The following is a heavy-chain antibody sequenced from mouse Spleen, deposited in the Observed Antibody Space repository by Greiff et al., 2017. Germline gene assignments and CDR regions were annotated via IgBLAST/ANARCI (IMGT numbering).Heavy chain of an antibody. D-gene: IGHD1-1*01. Sequence: QVQLKESGPELVKPGASVKISCKASGYAFSSSWMNWVKQRPGKGLEWIGRIYPGDGDTNYNGKFKGKATLTADKSSSTAYMQLSSLTSEDSAVYFCARGGSDYGSSYDYFDYWGQGTTLTVSS. J-gene: IGHJ2*01. CDR3: ARGGSDYGSSYDYFDY. V-gene: IGHV1-82*01. CDR1: GYAFSSSW. CDR2: IYPGDGDT.